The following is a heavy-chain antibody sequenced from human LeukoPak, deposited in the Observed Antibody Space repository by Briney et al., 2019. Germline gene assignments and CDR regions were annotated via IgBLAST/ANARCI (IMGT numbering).Heavy chain of an antibody. CDR3: ARGGSSGRFDY. CDR2: ISTSSTYT. V-gene: IGHV3-11*06. CDR1: GFTFSNYY. D-gene: IGHD6-19*01. J-gene: IGHJ4*02. Sequence: GGSLRLSCTASGFTFSNYYMSWIRQAPGKGLEWVSYISTSSTYTNYADSMKGRFTIPRDNAKNSLYLQMNSLRAEDTAVYFCARGGSSGRFDYWGQGTLVTVSS.